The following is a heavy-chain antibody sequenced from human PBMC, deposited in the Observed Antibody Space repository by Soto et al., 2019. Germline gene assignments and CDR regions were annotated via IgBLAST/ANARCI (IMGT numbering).Heavy chain of an antibody. D-gene: IGHD5-18*01. CDR1: GGSISSGGYY. V-gene: IGHV4-31*03. J-gene: IGHJ4*02. Sequence: SETLSLTCTVSGGSISSGGYYWSWIRQHPGKGLEWIGYIYYSGSTYYNPSLKSRVTISVDTSKNQFSLKLSSVTAADTAVYYCARTKDTAMVTPTQYFDYWGQGTLVTVS. CDR3: ARTKDTAMVTPTQYFDY. CDR2: IYYSGST.